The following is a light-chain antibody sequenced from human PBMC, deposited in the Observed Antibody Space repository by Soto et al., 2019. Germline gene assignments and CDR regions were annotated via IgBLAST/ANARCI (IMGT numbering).Light chain of an antibody. CDR1: SSDVGGYYY. CDR2: EVS. CDR3: SSYAGSNNFV. V-gene: IGLV2-8*01. J-gene: IGLJ1*01. Sequence: QSVLTQPPSASGSPGHSVTIFCTGTSSDVGGYYYVSWYQQHPGKAPKLMIYEVSKRPSGVPDRFSGSKSGNTASLTVSGLQAEDEADYYCSSYAGSNNFVFGTGTKVTVL.